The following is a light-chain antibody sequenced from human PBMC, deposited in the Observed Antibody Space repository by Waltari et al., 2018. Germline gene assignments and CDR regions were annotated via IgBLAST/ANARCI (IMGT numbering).Light chain of an antibody. CDR2: WAS. V-gene: IGKV4-1*01. CDR3: QQYYNMPIS. J-gene: IGKJ5*01. Sequence: DIVMTQSPDSLAVSLGERATINCKSSQSILYSSNNKNYLAWYQQKPGQPPKLLIYWASTRESGVPDRFSGSGSGTDFTLTISSLQAADVAIYYCQQYYNMPISFGQGTRLEIK. CDR1: QSILYSSNNKNY.